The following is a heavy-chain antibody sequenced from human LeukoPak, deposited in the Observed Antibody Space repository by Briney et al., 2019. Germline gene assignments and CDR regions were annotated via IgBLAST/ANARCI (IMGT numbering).Heavy chain of an antibody. J-gene: IGHJ4*02. CDR3: ASGSGRRFDY. CDR1: GFTFSSYG. CDR2: ISGSGGST. V-gene: IGHV3-23*01. Sequence: GGSLRLSCAASGFTFSSYGMSWVRQAPGKGLEWVSAISGSGGSTYYADSVKGRFTISRDNAKNSLYLQMNSLRAEDTAVYYCASGSGRRFDYWGQGTLVTVSS. D-gene: IGHD1-1*01.